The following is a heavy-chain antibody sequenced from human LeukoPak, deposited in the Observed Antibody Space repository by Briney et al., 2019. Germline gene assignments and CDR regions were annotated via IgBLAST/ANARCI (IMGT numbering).Heavy chain of an antibody. V-gene: IGHV3-48*03. CDR2: FSSSGSTI. CDR3: ARVSDSKNYYYYYMDV. Sequence: GGSLRLSCAASGFTFSSYEMNWVRQAPGKGLEWVSYFSSSGSTIYYADSVKRRFTISRHNAKNSLYLQMNSLRAEDTAVYYCARVSDSKNYYYYYMDVWGKGTTVTVSS. CDR1: GFTFSSYE. J-gene: IGHJ6*03. D-gene: IGHD2-15*01.